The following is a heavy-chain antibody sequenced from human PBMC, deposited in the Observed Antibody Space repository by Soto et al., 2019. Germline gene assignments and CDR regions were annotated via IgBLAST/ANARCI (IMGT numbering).Heavy chain of an antibody. CDR1: GFRFEIYW. Sequence: GGSLRLSCAASGFRFEIYWMGWVRQAPGKGLEWVANINPDGSGEYYLDSVKGRFTISRDNAKNSVYLQMNSLVGDDTAVYYCARENWFFDYWGQGTPVTVSS. J-gene: IGHJ4*02. CDR2: INPDGSGE. D-gene: IGHD3-10*01. CDR3: ARENWFFDY. V-gene: IGHV3-7*01.